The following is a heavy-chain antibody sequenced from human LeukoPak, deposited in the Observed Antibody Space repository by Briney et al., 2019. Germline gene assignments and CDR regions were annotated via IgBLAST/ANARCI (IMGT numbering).Heavy chain of an antibody. CDR2: IYHSGST. V-gene: IGHV4-30-2*01. CDR3: ARFRIWMDIVGATAVRLGGPKADEAFDI. CDR1: GGSISSGGYY. Sequence: PSQTLSLTCTVSGGSISSGGYYWRWLRQPPGKGLEWIGYIYHSGSTYYNPSLKSRVTISVDRSKNQFSLKLSSVTAADTAVYYCARFRIWMDIVGATAVRLGGPKADEAFDIWGQGTMVTVSS. J-gene: IGHJ3*02. D-gene: IGHD1-26*01.